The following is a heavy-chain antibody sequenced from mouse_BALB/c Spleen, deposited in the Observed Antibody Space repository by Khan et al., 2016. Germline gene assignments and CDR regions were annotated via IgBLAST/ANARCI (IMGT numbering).Heavy chain of an antibody. Sequence: QMQLEESGPGLVAPSQSLSITCTVSGFSLTSYGVHWVRQPPGKGLEWLVVIWSDGSTTYNSALKSGLSISKDNSKSQVFLKMNSLQTDDTAMYYCARMDDGGGAMDYWGQGTSVTVSS. D-gene: IGHD2-3*01. V-gene: IGHV2-6*02. CDR3: ARMDDGGGAMDY. J-gene: IGHJ4*01. CDR1: GFSLTSYG. CDR2: IWSDGST.